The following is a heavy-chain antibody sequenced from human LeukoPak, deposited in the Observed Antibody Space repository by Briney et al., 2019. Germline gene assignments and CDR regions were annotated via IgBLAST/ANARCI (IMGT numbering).Heavy chain of an antibody. Sequence: SVNVSCKASGYSFTGYYRLWVRQAPGQGLEDMGLINPNSGDTNYAQKFQDRVTLTRDTSISTVYMELSRLRSDDTAVYYCARALRTGTDDYWGQGTLVTVSS. CDR3: ARALRTGTDDY. J-gene: IGHJ4*02. CDR1: GYSFTGYY. CDR2: INPNSGDT. D-gene: IGHD7-27*01. V-gene: IGHV1-2*02.